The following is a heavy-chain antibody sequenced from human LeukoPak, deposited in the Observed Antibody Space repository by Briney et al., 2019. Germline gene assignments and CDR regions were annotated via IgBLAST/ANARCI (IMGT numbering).Heavy chain of an antibody. J-gene: IGHJ4*02. CDR2: ISYDGSNK. CDR3: AKDSGYNWNDVQPDY. V-gene: IGHV3-30*18. Sequence: GGSLRLSCAASGFTFSSYAMHWVRQAPGKGLEWVAVISYDGSNKYYADSVKGRFTISRDNSKNTLYLQMNSLRAEDTAVYYCAKDSGYNWNDVQPDYWGQGTLVTVSS. CDR1: GFTFSSYA. D-gene: IGHD1-1*01.